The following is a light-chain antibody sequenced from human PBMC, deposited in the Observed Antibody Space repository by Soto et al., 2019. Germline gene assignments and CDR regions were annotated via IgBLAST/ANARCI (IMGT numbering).Light chain of an antibody. CDR1: SSDVGSYNL. CDR3: CSYAGSSTPYV. Sequence: PARKQPASGKGVDVQGSSIFRTRTSSDVGSYNLVSWYQQHPGKAPKLMIYEVSKRPSGVSNRFSGSKSGNTASLTISGLQAEDEADYYCCSYAGSSTPYVFGTGTKVTVL. J-gene: IGLJ1*01. CDR2: EVS. V-gene: IGLV2-23*02.